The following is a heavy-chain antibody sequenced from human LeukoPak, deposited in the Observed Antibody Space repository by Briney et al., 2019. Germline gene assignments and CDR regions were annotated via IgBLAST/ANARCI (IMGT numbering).Heavy chain of an antibody. V-gene: IGHV4-39*01. D-gene: IGHD3-22*01. CDR3: ARLENLYDSHFDY. CDR1: GGSINSYY. J-gene: IGHJ4*02. Sequence: PSETLSLTCTVSGGSINSYYWGWIRQPPGKGLEWIGSIYYSGSTYYNPSLKSRVTISVDTSKNQFSLKLSSVTAADTAVYYCARLENLYDSHFDYWGQGTLVTVSS. CDR2: IYYSGST.